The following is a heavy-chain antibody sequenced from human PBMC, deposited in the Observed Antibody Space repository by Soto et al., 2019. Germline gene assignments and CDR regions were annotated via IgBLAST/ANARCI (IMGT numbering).Heavy chain of an antibody. J-gene: IGHJ4*02. CDR2: IKTDGSST. Sequence: EVQLVESGGGLVQPGGSLRLSCAASGFSFSSYWMHWVRQAPGKGLVWVSRIKTDGSSTDYADSVKGRFTISRDNAKNTLYLEMNSLRGEDTAVYYCAKREGNTYGLFHWGQGTLVTVSS. V-gene: IGHV3-74*01. D-gene: IGHD5-18*01. CDR3: AKREGNTYGLFH. CDR1: GFSFSSYW.